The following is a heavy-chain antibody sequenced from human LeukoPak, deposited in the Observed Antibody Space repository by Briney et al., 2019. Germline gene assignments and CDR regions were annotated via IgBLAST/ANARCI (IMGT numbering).Heavy chain of an antibody. Sequence: PGGSLRLSCAASGFTFSSYAMSWVRQAPGKGLEWVSTIFGSGDRTYYTDSVKGRFTISRDNSKNTLYLQMNSLRADDTAVYYCAKDPNGDYIGTFDGRGQGTMVTVSS. J-gene: IGHJ3*01. D-gene: IGHD4-17*01. CDR2: IFGSGDRT. CDR3: AKDPNGDYIGTFDG. V-gene: IGHV3-23*01. CDR1: GFTFSSYA.